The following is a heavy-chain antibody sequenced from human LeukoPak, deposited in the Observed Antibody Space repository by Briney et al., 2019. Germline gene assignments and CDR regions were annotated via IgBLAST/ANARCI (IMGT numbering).Heavy chain of an antibody. Sequence: PSEALSLTCTVAGGSISGYYWSWIRQPPGKGLEWIGYIYAGGTSNYIPSLKSRVTMSIDTSRNQFSLKLTSVTGADTAVYYCARSPPAPKEFDYWGQGTLVTVSS. CDR2: IYAGGTS. D-gene: IGHD2-2*01. CDR3: ARSPPAPKEFDY. V-gene: IGHV4-4*09. J-gene: IGHJ4*02. CDR1: GGSISGYY.